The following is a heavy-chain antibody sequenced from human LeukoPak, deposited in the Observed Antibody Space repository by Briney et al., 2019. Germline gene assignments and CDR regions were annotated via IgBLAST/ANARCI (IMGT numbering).Heavy chain of an antibody. J-gene: IGHJ4*02. CDR1: GFTFSTYG. CDR2: IRYDGSNK. Sequence: GGSLRLSCAASGFTFSTYGMHWVRQAPGKGLEWVTFIRYDGSNKYYADSVKGRFTISRDNSKNTMYLQMNSLRAEDTAVYYCAKIVQFTAATGTGLDYWGQGTLVTVSP. V-gene: IGHV3-30*02. CDR3: AKIVQFTAATGTGLDY. D-gene: IGHD6-13*01.